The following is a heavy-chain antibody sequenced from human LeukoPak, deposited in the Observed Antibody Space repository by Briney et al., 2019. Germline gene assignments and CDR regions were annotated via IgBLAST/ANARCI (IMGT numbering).Heavy chain of an antibody. CDR1: GGSFSGYY. D-gene: IGHD2-2*01. CDR3: ARGRYCSSTSCYAGYYYYYGMDV. J-gene: IGHJ6*04. Sequence: SETLSLTCAVYGGSFSGYYWSWIRQPPGKGLEGIGEINHSGSTNYNPSLKSRVTISVDTSKNQFSLKLSSVTAADTAVYYCARGRYCSSTSCYAGYYYYYGMDVWGKGTTVTVSS. V-gene: IGHV4-34*01. CDR2: INHSGST.